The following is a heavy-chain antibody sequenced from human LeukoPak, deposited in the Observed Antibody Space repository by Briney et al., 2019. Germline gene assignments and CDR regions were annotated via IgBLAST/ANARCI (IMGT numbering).Heavy chain of an antibody. Sequence: PSETLSLTCTVSGGSISSYYWSWIRQPAGKGLEWIGRVYTSGSTNYNPSLKSRVTMSVDTSKNQFSLKLSSVTAADTAVYYCARERYYDILTGYYNRNWFDPWGQGTLVTVSS. CDR1: GGSISSYY. V-gene: IGHV4-4*07. J-gene: IGHJ5*02. CDR3: ARERYYDILTGYYNRNWFDP. CDR2: VYTSGST. D-gene: IGHD3-9*01.